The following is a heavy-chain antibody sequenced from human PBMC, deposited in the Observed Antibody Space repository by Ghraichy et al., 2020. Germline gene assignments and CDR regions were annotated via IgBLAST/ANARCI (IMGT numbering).Heavy chain of an antibody. Sequence: SVKVSCKASGGTFSSYAISWVRQAPGQGLEWMGGIIPIFGTANYAQKFQGRVTITADESTSTAYMELSSLRSEDTAVYYCARNVDSSGYYHPWPFDYWGQGTLVTVSS. V-gene: IGHV1-69*13. CDR3: ARNVDSSGYYHPWPFDY. CDR2: IIPIFGTA. D-gene: IGHD3-22*01. CDR1: GGTFSSYA. J-gene: IGHJ4*02.